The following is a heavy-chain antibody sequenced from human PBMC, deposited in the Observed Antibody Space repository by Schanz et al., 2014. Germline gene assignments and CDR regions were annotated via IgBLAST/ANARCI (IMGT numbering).Heavy chain of an antibody. D-gene: IGHD1-26*01. V-gene: IGHV3-11*04. CDR1: GFTVNTNY. J-gene: IGHJ4*02. CDR3: TRDRAYHSFDY. Sequence: VQLVESGGGLIQPGGSLRLSCAVSGFTVNTNYMSWVRQAPGKGLEWLSYISRDGTTSYYADSVKGRFTISRDNAKNSLYLEMTSLRGEDTALYYCTRDRAYHSFDYWGQGTLVTVSS. CDR2: ISRDGTTS.